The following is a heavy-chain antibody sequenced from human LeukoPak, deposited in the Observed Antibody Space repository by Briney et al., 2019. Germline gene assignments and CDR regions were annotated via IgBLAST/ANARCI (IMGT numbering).Heavy chain of an antibody. J-gene: IGHJ5*02. Sequence: GGSLRLSCAASGFTFSSYAMSWVRQAPGEGLEWVSSISGSGGSTYYADSVKGRFTISRDNSKNTLYLQMNSLRAEDTAVYYCAKDSYVLRYFDWLSDRNWFDPWGQGTLVTVSS. CDR3: AKDSYVLRYFDWLSDRNWFDP. CDR2: ISGSGGST. V-gene: IGHV3-23*01. CDR1: GFTFSSYA. D-gene: IGHD3-9*01.